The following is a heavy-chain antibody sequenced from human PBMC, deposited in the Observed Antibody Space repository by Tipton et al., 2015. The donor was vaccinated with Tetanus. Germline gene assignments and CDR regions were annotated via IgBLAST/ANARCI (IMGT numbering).Heavy chain of an antibody. CDR2: ILPIFGTT. Sequence: QVQLVQSGAEVKKPGSSVKVSCKASGGTFTSYAFSWVRQAPGQGLEWMGTILPIFGTTNYAQKFQGRVTITADKATSTAYMGLSSLRSDDTAVYFCARHIMITFGGVIAQPTFDSWGEGTLVTV. CDR1: GGTFTSYA. D-gene: IGHD3-16*02. J-gene: IGHJ4*02. V-gene: IGHV1-69*06. CDR3: ARHIMITFGGVIAQPTFDS.